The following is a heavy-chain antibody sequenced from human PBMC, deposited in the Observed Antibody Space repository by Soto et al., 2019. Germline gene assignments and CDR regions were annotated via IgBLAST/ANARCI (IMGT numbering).Heavy chain of an antibody. CDR1: GGSVSSGSYY. J-gene: IGHJ6*02. D-gene: IGHD3-3*01. V-gene: IGHV4-61*01. Sequence: SETLSLTCTVSGGSVSSGSYYWSWIRQPPGKGLEWIGYIYYSGSTNYNPSLKSRVTISVDTSKNQFSLKLSSVTAADTAVYYCARDRAYYDFWSGYYTSYGMDVWGQGTTVTAP. CDR3: ARDRAYYDFWSGYYTSYGMDV. CDR2: IYYSGST.